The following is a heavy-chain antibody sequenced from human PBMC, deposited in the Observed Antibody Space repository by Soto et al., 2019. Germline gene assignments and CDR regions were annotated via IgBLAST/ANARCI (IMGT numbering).Heavy chain of an antibody. CDR3: ARCPVVPADIPYY. Sequence: ETLSLTCTVSGGSISSSSYYWGWIRQPPGKGLEWIGSIYYSGSTYYNPSLKSRVTISVDTSKNQFSLKLSSVTAADTAVYYCARCPVVPADIPYYWGQGNLVTVSS. D-gene: IGHD2-2*01. J-gene: IGHJ4*02. CDR1: GGSISSSSYY. CDR2: IYYSGST. V-gene: IGHV4-39*01.